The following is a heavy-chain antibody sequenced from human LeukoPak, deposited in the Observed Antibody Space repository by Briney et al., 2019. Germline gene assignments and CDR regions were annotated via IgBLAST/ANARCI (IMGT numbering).Heavy chain of an antibody. Sequence: SETLSLTCTVSDGSISSYYWSWIRQPPGKGLEWIGYIYYSGSTNYNPSLKSRVTISVDKSKNQFSLKLSSVTAADTAMYYCAGGLFGGYDNHAFDYWGQGTLVTVSS. CDR2: IYYSGST. V-gene: IGHV4-59*12. D-gene: IGHD3-16*01. CDR3: AGGLFGGYDNHAFDY. CDR1: DGSISSYY. J-gene: IGHJ4*02.